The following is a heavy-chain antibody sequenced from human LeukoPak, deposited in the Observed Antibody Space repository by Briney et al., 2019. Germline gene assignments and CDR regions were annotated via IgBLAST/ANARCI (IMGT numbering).Heavy chain of an antibody. V-gene: IGHV1-69*05. D-gene: IGHD3-22*01. J-gene: IGHJ4*02. Sequence: ASVKVSCKASGGTFSSYAISWVRQAPGQGLEWMGRIIPIFGTANYAQKFQGSVTITTDACTSTAYMELSSLRSEDTAVYYCARGHYDSSGYPTAFDYWGQGTLVTVSS. CDR1: GGTFSSYA. CDR2: IIPIFGTA. CDR3: ARGHYDSSGYPTAFDY.